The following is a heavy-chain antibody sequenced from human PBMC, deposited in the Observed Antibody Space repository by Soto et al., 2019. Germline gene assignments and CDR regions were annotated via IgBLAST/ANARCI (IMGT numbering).Heavy chain of an antibody. Sequence: ASVKVSCKASGYTFTSYAMHWVRQAPGQRLEWMGWINAGNGNTKYSQKFQGRVTITRDTSASTAYMELSSLRSEDTAVYYCARDFDEGSSWYSYFDCWGQGTLVTASS. CDR2: INAGNGNT. V-gene: IGHV1-3*01. D-gene: IGHD6-13*01. CDR3: ARDFDEGSSWYSYFDC. CDR1: GYTFTSYA. J-gene: IGHJ4*02.